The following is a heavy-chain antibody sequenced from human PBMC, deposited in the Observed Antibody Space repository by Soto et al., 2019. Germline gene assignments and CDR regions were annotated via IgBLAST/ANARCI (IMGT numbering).Heavy chain of an antibody. D-gene: IGHD5-18*01. CDR2: IVVGSRNT. J-gene: IGHJ4*02. Sequence: SVKVSCKASGFTFTSSAVQWVRQARGQRLEWIGWIVVGSRNTNYAQKFQERVTITRDMSTSTAYMELSSLRSEDTAVYYCAADSYSYGFPHFDYWGQGTLVTVSS. CDR1: GFTFTSSA. V-gene: IGHV1-58*01. CDR3: AADSYSYGFPHFDY.